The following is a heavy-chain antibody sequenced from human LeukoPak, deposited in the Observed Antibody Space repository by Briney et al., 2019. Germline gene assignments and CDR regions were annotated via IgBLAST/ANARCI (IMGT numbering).Heavy chain of an antibody. CDR3: VRVEYYYFYYMDV. CDR2: ISTSGDST. CDR1: GFAFSRYG. V-gene: IGHV3-23*01. Sequence: GGSLRLSCAASGFAFSRYGMSWVRQAPGKGLEWVSAISTSGDSTYYADSVKGRFTISRDDAKNSLYLQMNSLRAEDTAVYYCVRVEYYYFYYMDVWGKGTTVTISS. J-gene: IGHJ6*03.